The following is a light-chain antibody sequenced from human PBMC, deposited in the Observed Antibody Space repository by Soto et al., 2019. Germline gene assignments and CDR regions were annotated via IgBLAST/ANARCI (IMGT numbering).Light chain of an antibody. Sequence: DIQMTQSPSTLSASVGDRVPITCRASQGISSWLAWYQQKPGKAPKLLIYDASSLASGVPSRFSGSGSGTEFTLTISSLQPDDFATYYCQQYNSYPWTFGQGTKVEIK. CDR2: DAS. CDR3: QQYNSYPWT. CDR1: QGISSW. V-gene: IGKV1-5*01. J-gene: IGKJ1*01.